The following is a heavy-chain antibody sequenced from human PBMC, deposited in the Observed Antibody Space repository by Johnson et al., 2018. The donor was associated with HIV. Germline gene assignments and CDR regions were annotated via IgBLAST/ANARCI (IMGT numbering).Heavy chain of an antibody. Sequence: QEQLVESGGDVVQPGTSLRLSCEASGLILSGYGLHWVRQAPGKGLAWVAVIWPDGSNRYYADSVKGRFTISRDNSKNTLYLQMNNLSAEDTAVYYCVRQYERYGYVFDLWGQGTVVTVSS. D-gene: IGHD5-18*01. J-gene: IGHJ3*01. CDR1: GLILSGYG. V-gene: IGHV3-33*01. CDR3: VRQYERYGYVFDL. CDR2: IWPDGSNR.